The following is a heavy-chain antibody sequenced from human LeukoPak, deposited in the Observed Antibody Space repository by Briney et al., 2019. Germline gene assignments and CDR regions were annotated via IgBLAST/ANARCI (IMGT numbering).Heavy chain of an antibody. CDR3: ARGTYYDFWSGPNWFDH. D-gene: IGHD3-3*01. V-gene: IGHV3-74*01. Sequence: GGSLRLSCAASGFTFGNSWVHWVRQAPGKGLVWVSLINADGSTTTYADSVKGRFTISRDNARNTLSLQMNSLTIEDTAVYYCARGTYYDFWSGPNWFDHWGQGTLVTVSS. CDR2: INADGSTT. CDR1: GFTFGNSW. J-gene: IGHJ5*02.